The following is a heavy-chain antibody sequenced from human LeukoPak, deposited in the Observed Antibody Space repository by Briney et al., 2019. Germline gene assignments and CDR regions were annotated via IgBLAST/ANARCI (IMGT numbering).Heavy chain of an antibody. CDR1: EFTFSSYE. V-gene: IGHV3-48*03. D-gene: IGHD5-18*01. CDR2: ITSRGGTI. J-gene: IGHJ6*02. CDR3: ARHTSAVTVSTGYYYYHGMDI. Sequence: PGGSLRLSCAASEFTFSSYEMNWVRQAPGKGLEWISYITSRGGTIKYADSVKGRFIISRDNTKNSLYLQMNSLRAEDTAIYYCARHTSAVTVSTGYYYYHGMDIWGQGTTVTVSS.